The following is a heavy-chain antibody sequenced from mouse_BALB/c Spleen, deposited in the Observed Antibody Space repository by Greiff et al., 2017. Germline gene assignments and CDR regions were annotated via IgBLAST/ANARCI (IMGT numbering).Heavy chain of an antibody. V-gene: IGHV5-4*02. CDR2: ISDGGSYT. Sequence: EVQVVESGGGLVKPGGSLKLSCAASGFTFSDYYMYWVRQTPEKRLEWVATISDGGSYTYYPDSVKGRFTISRDNAKNNLYLQMSSLKSEDTAMYYCAREIHYYGRYAMDYWGQGTSVTVSS. CDR3: AREIHYYGRYAMDY. CDR1: GFTFSDYY. J-gene: IGHJ4*01. D-gene: IGHD1-2*01.